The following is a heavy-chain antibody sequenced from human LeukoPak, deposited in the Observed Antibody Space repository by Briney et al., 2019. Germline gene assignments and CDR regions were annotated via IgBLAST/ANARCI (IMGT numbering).Heavy chain of an antibody. V-gene: IGHV3-21*01. J-gene: IGHJ4*02. CDR2: ISSSSSYI. D-gene: IGHD3-22*01. CDR1: GFTFSGYS. CDR3: ARAPAYYYDSSGLN. Sequence: GGSLRLSCAASGFTFSGYSMNWVRQAPGRGLECVSSISSSSSYIYYADSVKGRFTISRDNAKNSLYLQMNSLRAEDTAVYYCARAPAYYYDSSGLNWGQGTLVTVSS.